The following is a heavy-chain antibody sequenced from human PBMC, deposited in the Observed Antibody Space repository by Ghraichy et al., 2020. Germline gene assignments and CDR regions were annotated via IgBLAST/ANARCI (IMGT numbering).Heavy chain of an antibody. CDR3: ARGRGYCSGGSCYSGRYYYYYMDV. CDR2: INHSGST. CDR1: GGSFSGYY. V-gene: IGHV4-34*01. Sequence: SETLSLTCAVYGGSFSGYYWSWIRQPPGKGLEWIGEINHSGSTNYNPSLKSRVTISVDTSKNQFSLKLSSVTAADTAVYYCARGRGYCSGGSCYSGRYYYYYMDVWGKGTTVTVSS. J-gene: IGHJ6*03. D-gene: IGHD2-15*01.